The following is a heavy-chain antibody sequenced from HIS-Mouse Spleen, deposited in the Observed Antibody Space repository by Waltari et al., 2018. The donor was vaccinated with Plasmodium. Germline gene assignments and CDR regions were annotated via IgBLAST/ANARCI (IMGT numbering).Heavy chain of an antibody. Sequence: QLQLQESGPGLVKPSETLSLTCPVSGGSISSSSYYRGWIRQPPGKGLEWIGSIYYSGSTYYNPSLKSRVTISVDTSKNQFSLKLSSVTAADTAVYYCASILGRHYWGQGTLVTVSS. CDR2: IYYSGST. CDR3: ASILGRHY. J-gene: IGHJ4*02. CDR1: GGSISSSSYY. D-gene: IGHD7-27*01. V-gene: IGHV4-39*07.